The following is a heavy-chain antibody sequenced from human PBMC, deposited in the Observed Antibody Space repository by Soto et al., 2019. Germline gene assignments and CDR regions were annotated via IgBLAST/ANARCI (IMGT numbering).Heavy chain of an antibody. D-gene: IGHD6-13*01. V-gene: IGHV4-39*01. Sequence: QLQLQESGPGLVKPSETLSLTCTVSGGSISSSSHYWGWIRQPPGKGLEWIGSIYYSGSTYYNPSLKSRVTISVDTSKNQFSLKLSSVTAADTTVYYCARQTGYSSSWYPPTYYFDYWGQGTLVTVSS. J-gene: IGHJ4*02. CDR2: IYYSGST. CDR1: GGSISSSSHY. CDR3: ARQTGYSSSWYPPTYYFDY.